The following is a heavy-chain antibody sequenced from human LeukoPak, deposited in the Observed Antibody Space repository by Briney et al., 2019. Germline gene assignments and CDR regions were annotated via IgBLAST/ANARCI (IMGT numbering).Heavy chain of an antibody. D-gene: IGHD3-9*01. CDR3: ARVNILTGSYMARDY. Sequence: GASVKVSCKASGYTFTSYAMHWVRQAPGQRLEWMGWINAGNGNTKYSQKFQGRVTITRDTSASTAYMELSSLRSEDTAVYYCARVNILTGSYMARDYWGQGTLVTVSS. J-gene: IGHJ4*02. V-gene: IGHV1-3*01. CDR2: INAGNGNT. CDR1: GYTFTSYA.